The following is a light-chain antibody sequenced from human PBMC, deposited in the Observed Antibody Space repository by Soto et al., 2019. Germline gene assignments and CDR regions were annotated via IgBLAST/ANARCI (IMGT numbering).Light chain of an antibody. J-gene: IGKJ1*01. CDR1: QNINDL. Sequence: DIQMTHSPSTLSASVGDRVTITCRASQNINDLLAWYRQKPGKAPNLLIYKASSLESGVPSRFSGSGYGTEFTLTISSLQPDDFATFYCQQYSTYSLAFGQGPQVDIK. V-gene: IGKV1-5*03. CDR3: QQYSTYSLA. CDR2: KAS.